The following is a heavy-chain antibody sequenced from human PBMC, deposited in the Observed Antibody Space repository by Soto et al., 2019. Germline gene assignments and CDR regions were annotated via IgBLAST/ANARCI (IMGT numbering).Heavy chain of an antibody. CDR2: IIPIFGTA. V-gene: IGHV1-69*13. J-gene: IGHJ6*02. D-gene: IGHD3-22*01. CDR3: ARGGPITMIVGSPYYYYGMDV. CDR1: GGTFSSYA. Sequence: SVKVSCKASGGTFSSYAISWVRQAPGQGLEWMGGIIPIFGTANYAQKFQGRVTITADESTSTAYMELSSLRSEDTAVYYCARGGPITMIVGSPYYYYGMDVWGQGTTVTAP.